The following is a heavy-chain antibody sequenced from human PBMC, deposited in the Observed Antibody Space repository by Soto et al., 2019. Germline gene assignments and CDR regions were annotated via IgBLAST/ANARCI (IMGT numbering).Heavy chain of an antibody. Sequence: QVQLVQSGAEVKKPGASVKVSCKASGITSTTYAIHWVRQAPGHGLEWMGWINTGNGNTRYSQRFLGRVSLTTDTSTSTASMALSSLISEDTAVYSCARAISASVPWGQGTLITVSS. J-gene: IGHJ5*02. CDR2: INTGNGNT. CDR3: ARAISASVP. V-gene: IGHV1-3*04. CDR1: GITSTTYA. D-gene: IGHD5-12*01.